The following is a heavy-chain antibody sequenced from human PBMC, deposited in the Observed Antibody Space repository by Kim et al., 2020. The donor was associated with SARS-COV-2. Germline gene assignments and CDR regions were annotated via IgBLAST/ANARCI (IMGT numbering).Heavy chain of an antibody. Sequence: GGSLRLSCAASGFTFSSYAMSWVRQAPGKGLEWVSVIYSGGSSTYYADSVKGRFTISRDNSKNTLYLQMNSLRAEDTAVYYCAKGTYDRGGATDHFDYWGQGTLVTVSS. CDR2: IYSGGSST. CDR1: GFTFSSYA. CDR3: AKGTYDRGGATDHFDY. J-gene: IGHJ4*02. D-gene: IGHD1-26*01. V-gene: IGHV3-23*03.